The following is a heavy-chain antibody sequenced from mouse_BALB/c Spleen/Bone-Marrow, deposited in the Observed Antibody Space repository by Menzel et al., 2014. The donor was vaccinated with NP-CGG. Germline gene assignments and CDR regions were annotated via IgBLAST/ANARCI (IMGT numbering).Heavy chain of an antibody. J-gene: IGHJ3*01. CDR1: GYTFTSYW. V-gene: IGHV1-61*01. D-gene: IGHD3-2*02. Sequence: VQLQESGAELVRPGASVKLSCKASGYTFTSYWMNWVKQRPGQGLEWIGMIDPSDSETHYNQMFKDKATLTADKSSSTAYMQLSSLTSEDSAVYYCARKKAKPGFWFAYWGQGTLVTVSA. CDR2: IDPSDSET. CDR3: ARKKAKPGFWFAY.